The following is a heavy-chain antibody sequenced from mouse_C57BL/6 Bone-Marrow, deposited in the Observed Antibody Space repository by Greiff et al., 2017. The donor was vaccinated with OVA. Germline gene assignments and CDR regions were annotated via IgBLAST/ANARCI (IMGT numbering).Heavy chain of an antibody. V-gene: IGHV1-64*01. CDR1: GYTFTSYW. J-gene: IGHJ3*01. CDR3: ARTYSGSSRGFAY. D-gene: IGHD1-1*01. CDR2: IHPNSGST. Sequence: QVQLQQPGAELVKPGASVKLSCKASGYTFTSYWMHWVKQRPGQGLEWIGMIHPNSGSTNYNEKFKSKATLTVDKSSSTAYMQLSSLTSVDSAVYYCARTYSGSSRGFAYWGQGTLVTVSA.